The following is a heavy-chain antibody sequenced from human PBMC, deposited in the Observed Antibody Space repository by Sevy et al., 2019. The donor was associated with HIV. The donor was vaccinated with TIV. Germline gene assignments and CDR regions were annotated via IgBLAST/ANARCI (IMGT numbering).Heavy chain of an antibody. D-gene: IGHD6-6*01. CDR3: AKDGVAARSCWYFDV. Sequence: AGSLRLSCAASGFTFSTYAMSWVRQAPGKELECVSAIYGRGDSTYYADSVKGRFTISRDNSKNTLYLQMNSLRAEDTAVYYCAKDGVAARSCWYFDVWGRGTLVTVSS. CDR2: IYGRGDST. V-gene: IGHV3-23*01. J-gene: IGHJ2*01. CDR1: GFTFSTYA.